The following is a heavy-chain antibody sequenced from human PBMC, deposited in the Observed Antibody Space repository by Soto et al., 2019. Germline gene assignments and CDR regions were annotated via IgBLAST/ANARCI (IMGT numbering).Heavy chain of an antibody. CDR1: GYTFTSYD. Sequence: ASVKVSCKASGYTFTSYDINWVRQATGQGLEWMGWMNPNSGNTGYAQKFQGRVTMTRNTSISTAYMELSSLRSEDTAVYYCARRLDDSSGYYHSIHAFDIWGQGTMVTVSS. CDR3: ARRLDDSSGYYHSIHAFDI. D-gene: IGHD3-22*01. J-gene: IGHJ3*02. V-gene: IGHV1-8*01. CDR2: MNPNSGNT.